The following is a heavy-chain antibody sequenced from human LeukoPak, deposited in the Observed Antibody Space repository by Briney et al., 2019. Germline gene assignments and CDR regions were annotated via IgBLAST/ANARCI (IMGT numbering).Heavy chain of an antibody. V-gene: IGHV3-23*01. CDR2: ISSSGTNT. CDR3: AKDGHYDSSGFTLQY. D-gene: IGHD3-22*01. J-gene: IGHJ1*01. CDR1: GFTFSNYA. Sequence: GGSLRLSCAASGFTFSNYAITWVRQAPGKGLEWVSTISSSGTNTYYADSVRGRFTISRDNSKNTLYLQMNSLRAEDTAVYYCAKDGHYDSSGFTLQYWGQGTLVTVSS.